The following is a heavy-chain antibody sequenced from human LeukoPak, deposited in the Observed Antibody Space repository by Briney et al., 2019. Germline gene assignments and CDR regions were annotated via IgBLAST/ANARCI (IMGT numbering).Heavy chain of an antibody. D-gene: IGHD3-22*01. CDR3: ARDAHYYDSSGYYLDAFDI. J-gene: IGHJ3*02. CDR2: ISAYNGNT. V-gene: IGHV1-18*01. Sequence: GASVKVSCKASGYTFTSYGISWVRQAPGQGLEWMGWISAYNGNTNYAQKLQGRVTMTTDTSKSTAYMELRSPRSDDTAVYYCARDAHYYDSSGYYLDAFDIWGQGTMVTVSS. CDR1: GYTFTSYG.